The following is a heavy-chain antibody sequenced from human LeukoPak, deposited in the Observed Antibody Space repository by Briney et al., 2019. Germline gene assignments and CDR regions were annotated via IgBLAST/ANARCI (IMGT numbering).Heavy chain of an antibody. J-gene: IGHJ4*02. CDR2: INHSGST. V-gene: IGHV4-34*01. Sequence: PSETLSLTCAVYGGSFSGYYWSWIRQPPGKGLEWIGEINHSGSTNYNPSLKSRVTISVDTSKNQFSLKLSSVTAADTAVYYCARGVLVAGATTDFDYWGQGTLVTVSS. CDR1: GGSFSGYY. D-gene: IGHD1-26*01. CDR3: ARGVLVAGATTDFDY.